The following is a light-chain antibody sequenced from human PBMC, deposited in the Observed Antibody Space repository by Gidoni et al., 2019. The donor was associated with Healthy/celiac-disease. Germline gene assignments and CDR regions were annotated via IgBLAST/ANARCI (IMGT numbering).Light chain of an antibody. CDR3: QQYNNWPLT. V-gene: IGKV3-15*01. CDR1: QSVSSN. Sequence: EIVMTQSPATLSVPPGERATLSCRASQSVSSNLAWYQQKPGQAPRLLIYGASTRATGIPARFSGSGSGTEFTLTISSLQSEDFAVYYCQQYNNWPLTFGGXTKVEIK. J-gene: IGKJ4*01. CDR2: GAS.